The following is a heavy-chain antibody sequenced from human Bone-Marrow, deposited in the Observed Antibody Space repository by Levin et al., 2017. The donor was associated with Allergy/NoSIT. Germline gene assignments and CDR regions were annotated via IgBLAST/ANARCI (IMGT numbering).Heavy chain of an antibody. CDR1: GFTFSSYA. V-gene: IGHV3-23*01. J-gene: IGHJ4*02. Sequence: GESLKISCAASGFTFSSYAMSWVRQAPGKGLEWVSAISGSGGSTYYADSVKGRFTISRDNSKNTLYLQMNSLRAEDTAVYYCAKSHNYYDILTGYYLSQSFDYWGQGTLVTVSS. D-gene: IGHD3-9*01. CDR3: AKSHNYYDILTGYYLSQSFDY. CDR2: ISGSGGST.